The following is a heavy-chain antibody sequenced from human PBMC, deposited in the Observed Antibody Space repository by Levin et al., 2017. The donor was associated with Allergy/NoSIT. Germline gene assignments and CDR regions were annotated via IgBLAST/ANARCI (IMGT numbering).Heavy chain of an antibody. D-gene: IGHD2-2*01. CDR3: ARDFPLGYCSSTSCSRFDP. CDR1: GYTFTGYY. CDR2: INPNSGGT. Sequence: GASVKVSCKASGYTFTGYYMHWVRQAPGQGLEWMGWINPNSGGTNYAQKFQGRVTMTRDTSISTAYMELSRLRSDDTAVYYCARDFPLGYCSSTSCSRFDPWGQGTLVTVSS. J-gene: IGHJ5*02. V-gene: IGHV1-2*02.